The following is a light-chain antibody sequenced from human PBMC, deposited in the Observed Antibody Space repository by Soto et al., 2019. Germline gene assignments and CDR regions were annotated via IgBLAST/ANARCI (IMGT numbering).Light chain of an antibody. J-gene: IGKJ1*01. CDR2: DAS. V-gene: IGKV1-5*01. Sequence: DIQMTQSPSTLSASVGDRVTITCRASESISSRLAWYQQKPGKAPNLLIYDASTLESGVPSRFSGSGSGTEITLTISSLQPDDFATYYCQQSKSYPWTFGQGTKVEIK. CDR1: ESISSR. CDR3: QQSKSYPWT.